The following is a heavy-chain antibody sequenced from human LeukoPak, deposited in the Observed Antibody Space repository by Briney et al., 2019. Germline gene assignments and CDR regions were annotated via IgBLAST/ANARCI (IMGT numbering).Heavy chain of an antibody. D-gene: IGHD4-11*01. CDR2: ISGSGGST. J-gene: IGHJ5*02. V-gene: IGHV3-23*01. CDR3: ARLRSKYWFDP. Sequence: GGSLRLSCAASGFTFSSYAMSWVRQAPGKGLEWVSAISGSGGSTYYADSVKGRFTISRDNSKNTLYLQMNSLRADDTAVYYCARLRSKYWFDPWGQGTLVTVSS. CDR1: GFTFSSYA.